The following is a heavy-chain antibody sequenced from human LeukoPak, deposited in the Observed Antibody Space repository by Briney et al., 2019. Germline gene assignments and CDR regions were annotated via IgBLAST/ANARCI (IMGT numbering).Heavy chain of an antibody. CDR1: EFSVGSNY. D-gene: IGHD5-12*01. Sequence: GGSLRLSCAASEFSVGSNYMTWVRQAPGKGLEWVSLIYSGGSTYYADSVKGRFTISRDNSKNTLYLQMNSLRAEDTAVYYCAGGPSGCHNTGGQGTLVTVSS. J-gene: IGHJ4*02. CDR2: IYSGGST. V-gene: IGHV3-66*01. CDR3: AGGPSGCHNT.